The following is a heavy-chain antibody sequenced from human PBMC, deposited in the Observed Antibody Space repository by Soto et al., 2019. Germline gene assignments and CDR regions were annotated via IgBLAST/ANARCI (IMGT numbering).Heavy chain of an antibody. D-gene: IGHD1-26*01. J-gene: IGHJ6*02. V-gene: IGHV3-30*18. CDR2: ITYEGSQI. CDR1: GFTFPRFG. Sequence: QVQLVESGGGVVQPGRSLRLSCAASGFTFPRFGMHWVRQAPGKGLEWVALITYEGSQIYYADAVKGRFTISRDNGDKTLSLQMENLRTEDTATYFCAKGRGGMNCANYYGLDVWCQGTTVTVSS. CDR3: AKGRGGMNCANYYGLDV.